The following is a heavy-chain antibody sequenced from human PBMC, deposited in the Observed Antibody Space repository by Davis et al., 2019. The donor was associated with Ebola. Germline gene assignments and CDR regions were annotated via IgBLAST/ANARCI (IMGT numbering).Heavy chain of an antibody. D-gene: IGHD3-3*01. Sequence: GESLKISCAASGFTFSNHWMHWIRQAPGKGLVWVSRINPDGTTTMYADSVEGRFTISRDNAKNTLFLQMNSLRAEDTAVYYCAKSGLSFGVVKYHYGMDVWGKGTTVTVSS. CDR1: GFTFSNHW. CDR2: INPDGTTT. V-gene: IGHV3-74*03. CDR3: AKSGLSFGVVKYHYGMDV. J-gene: IGHJ6*04.